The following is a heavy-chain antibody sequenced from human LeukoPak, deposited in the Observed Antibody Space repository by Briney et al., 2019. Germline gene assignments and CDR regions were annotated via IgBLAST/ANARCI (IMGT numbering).Heavy chain of an antibody. Sequence: PSETLSLTCTVSGGSISGSSYYWGWNRQPPGKGLEWIGTIYYSGSTYYNPSLKSRVTISVDTSKNQFSLKLSSVTAADTAVYYCARVVPRVGDDYWGQGTLVTVSS. CDR3: ARVVPRVGDDY. CDR1: GGSISGSSYY. D-gene: IGHD2-21*01. V-gene: IGHV4-39*07. J-gene: IGHJ4*02. CDR2: IYYSGST.